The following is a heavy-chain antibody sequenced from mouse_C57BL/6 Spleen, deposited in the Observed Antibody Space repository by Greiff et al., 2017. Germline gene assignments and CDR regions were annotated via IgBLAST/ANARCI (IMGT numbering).Heavy chain of an antibody. V-gene: IGHV1-80*01. CDR2: IYPGDGAT. D-gene: IGHD2-13*01. Sequence: VQLKQSGAELVKPGASVKISCKASGYAFSSYWMNWVKQRPGQGLEWIGQIYPGDGATNYNGKFKGKATLTADKSSSTAYMQLSRLTSEDSAVYFCARDGDYAWFAYWGQGTLVTVSA. CDR3: ARDGDYAWFAY. J-gene: IGHJ3*01. CDR1: GYAFSSYW.